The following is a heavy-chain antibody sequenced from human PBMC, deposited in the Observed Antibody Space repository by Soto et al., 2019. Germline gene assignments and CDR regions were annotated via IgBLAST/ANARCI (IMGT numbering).Heavy chain of an antibody. CDR1: GGTFRNYP. CDR2: IFPLTDIP. CDR3: ARGPLVVLNYFES. Sequence: QVQLVQSGTEVKKPGSSVKVSCKASGGTFRNYPINWVRQAPGQGLEWMGSIFPLTDIPDYAQNFQARLTNSADKSTSKAYKELSSLTSDDTAMYFCARGPLVVLNYFESWGQGTLVTVSS. V-gene: IGHV1-69*02. J-gene: IGHJ4*02.